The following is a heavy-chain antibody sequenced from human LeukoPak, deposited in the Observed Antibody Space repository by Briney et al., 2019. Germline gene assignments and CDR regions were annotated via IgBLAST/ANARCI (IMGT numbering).Heavy chain of an antibody. CDR1: GGSISSSSYY. Sequence: PSETLSLTCTVSGGSISSSSYYWGWIRQPPGKGLEWIGSIYYSGSTYYNPSLKSRVTISVDTSKNQFSLKLSSVTAADTAVYYCARGFNLPMVRGVIKWFDPRGQGTLVTVSS. V-gene: IGHV4-39*07. CDR2: IYYSGST. J-gene: IGHJ5*02. D-gene: IGHD3-10*01. CDR3: ARGFNLPMVRGVIKWFDP.